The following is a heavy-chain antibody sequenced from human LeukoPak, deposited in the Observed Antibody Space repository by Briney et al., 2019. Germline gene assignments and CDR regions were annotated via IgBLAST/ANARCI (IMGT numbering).Heavy chain of an antibody. D-gene: IGHD3-16*01. CDR3: ARSRGLTDNFDY. CDR1: GFTFSSYA. CDR2: ISYDGSNK. V-gene: IGHV3-30-3*01. J-gene: IGHJ4*02. Sequence: GGSLRLSCAASGFTFSSYAMHWVRQAPGKGLEWVAVISYDGSNKYYADSVKGRFTISRDNSKNTLYLQMNSLRAEDTAVYYCARSRGLTDNFDYWGQGTLVTVSS.